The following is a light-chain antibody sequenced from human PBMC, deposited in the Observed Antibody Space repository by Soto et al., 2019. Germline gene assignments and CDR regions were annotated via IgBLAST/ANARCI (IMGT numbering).Light chain of an antibody. J-gene: IGKJ1*01. V-gene: IGKV1-5*03. Sequence: IQCTHSPSTLPVIVCVGNSITFLASQTISSWLAWYQQKPGQAPKLLIYKASTLKSGVPARFSGSGSGTEFTLTISSLQPDDFAAYYCQHYNSYSEAFGQGTKVDI. CDR3: QHYNSYSEA. CDR1: QTISSW. CDR2: KAS.